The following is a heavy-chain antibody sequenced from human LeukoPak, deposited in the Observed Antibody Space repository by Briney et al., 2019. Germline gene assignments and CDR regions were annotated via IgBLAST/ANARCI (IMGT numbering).Heavy chain of an antibody. CDR2: ISGSGGST. V-gene: IGHV3-23*01. J-gene: IGHJ3*02. CDR3: AKMIGTTIVVVISGAFDI. Sequence: GGSLRLSCAAYGFTFSSYGMSWVRQAPGKGLEWVSAISGSGGSTYYADSVKGRFTISRDNSKNTLYLQMNSLRAEDTAVYYCAKMIGTTIVVVISGAFDIWGQGTMVTVSS. CDR1: GFTFSSYG. D-gene: IGHD3-22*01.